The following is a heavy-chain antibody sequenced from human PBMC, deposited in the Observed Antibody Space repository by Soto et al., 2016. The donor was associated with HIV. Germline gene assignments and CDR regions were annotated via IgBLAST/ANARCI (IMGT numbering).Heavy chain of an antibody. V-gene: IGHV1-2*02. Sequence: QVQLVQSGAEVKKPGSSVKVSCKASGGTFSTFGINWVRQAPGQGLEWMGWINPDSGDTNIAQRFKGRVSMSRDMSISTAYMELRILTSDDTAVFYCAILSGGIGELSRLDPWGQGTLVIVSS. J-gene: IGHJ5*02. D-gene: IGHD3-10*01. CDR3: AILSGGIGELSRLDP. CDR2: INPDSGDT. CDR1: GGTFSTFG.